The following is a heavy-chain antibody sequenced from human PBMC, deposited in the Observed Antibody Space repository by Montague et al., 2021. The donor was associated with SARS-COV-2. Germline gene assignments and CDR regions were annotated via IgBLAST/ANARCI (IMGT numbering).Heavy chain of an antibody. J-gene: IGHJ4*02. V-gene: IGHV2-5*02. CDR3: AHRLARHYDTSAYLWCPFDY. D-gene: IGHD3-22*01. CDR1: GFSLSTNGVG. CDR2: IYWDDDK. Sequence: PALVKPTQTLTLTCTFSGFSLSTNGVGVGWIRQPPGKALEWLALIYWDDDKRYSPSLKSRLTITKDTSKNRVVLTMTNMDPVDTATYYCAHRLARHYDTSAYLWCPFDYWGQGTLVTVSS.